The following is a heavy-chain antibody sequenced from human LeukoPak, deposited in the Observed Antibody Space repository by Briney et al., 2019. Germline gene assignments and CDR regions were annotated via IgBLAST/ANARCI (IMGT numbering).Heavy chain of an antibody. J-gene: IGHJ6*02. CDR1: GFIVSRNY. Sequence: GGSQRLSCAVSGFIVSRNYMSWVRQAPGKGLEWVSVIYSGGSTYYADSVKGRFTISRDNFKNTLYLQMNRLRVEDTAVYFCAREGPYYNMDVWGQGTTVTVSS. V-gene: IGHV3-53*01. CDR3: AREGPYYNMDV. CDR2: IYSGGST.